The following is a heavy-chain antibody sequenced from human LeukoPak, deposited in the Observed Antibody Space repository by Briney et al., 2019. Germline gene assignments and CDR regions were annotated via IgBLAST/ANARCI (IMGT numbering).Heavy chain of an antibody. D-gene: IGHD3-10*01. CDR1: GGSISSSSYY. J-gene: IGHJ5*02. CDR3: ARDIGGWDGSGSYRDWFDP. CDR2: IYYSGST. Sequence: SETLSLTCTVSGGSISSSSYYWSWIRQPPGKGLEWIGYIYYSGSTNYNPSLKSRVTISVDTSKNQFSLKLSSVTAADTAVYYCARDIGGWDGSGSYRDWFDPWGQGTLVTVSS. V-gene: IGHV4-61*01.